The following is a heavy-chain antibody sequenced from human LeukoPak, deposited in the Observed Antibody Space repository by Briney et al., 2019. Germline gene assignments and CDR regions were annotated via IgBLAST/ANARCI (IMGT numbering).Heavy chain of an antibody. J-gene: IGHJ3*02. CDR2: ISGNGDST. CDR1: GFTFSSYA. CDR3: AKGYSYGYSHDAFDI. Sequence: GGSLRLSCAASGFTFSSYALSWVRQAPGKGLEWVSTISGNGDSTYYADSVKGRFTISRDNSKNTLYLQMNSLRAEDTAVYYCAKGYSYGYSHDAFDIWGQGTMVTVSS. V-gene: IGHV3-23*01. D-gene: IGHD5-18*01.